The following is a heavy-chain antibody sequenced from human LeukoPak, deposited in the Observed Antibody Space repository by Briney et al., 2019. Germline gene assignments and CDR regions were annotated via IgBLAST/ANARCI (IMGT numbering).Heavy chain of an antibody. J-gene: IGHJ5*02. D-gene: IGHD3-9*01. CDR3: ARSDGDILTGNNWFDP. Sequence: GGSLRLSCAASGFTVSSNYMSWVRQAPGKGLEWVSVIYSGGSTYYADSVKGRFTISRDNSKNTLYLQMNSLRAEDTAVYYCARSDGDILTGNNWFDPWGQGTLVTVSS. V-gene: IGHV3-66*01. CDR2: IYSGGST. CDR1: GFTVSSNY.